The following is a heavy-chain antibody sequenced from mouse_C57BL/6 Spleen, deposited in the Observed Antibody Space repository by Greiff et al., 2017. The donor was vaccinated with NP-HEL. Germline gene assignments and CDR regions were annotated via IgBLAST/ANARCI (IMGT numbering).Heavy chain of an antibody. Sequence: VTLKECGAELVKPGASVKLSCTASGFNIKDYYMHWVKQRTEQGLEWIGRIDPEDGETKYAPKFQGKATITADTSSNTAYLQLSSLTSEDTAVYYCARSPTVVAEDAMDYWGQGTSVTVSS. CDR3: ARSPTVVAEDAMDY. V-gene: IGHV14-2*01. D-gene: IGHD1-1*01. CDR2: IDPEDGET. J-gene: IGHJ4*01. CDR1: GFNIKDYY.